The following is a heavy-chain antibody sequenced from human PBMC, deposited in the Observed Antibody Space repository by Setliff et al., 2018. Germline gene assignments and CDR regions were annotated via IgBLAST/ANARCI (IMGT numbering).Heavy chain of an antibody. CDR1: GFTFSDYY. Sequence: GGSLRLSCAASGFTFSDYYMSWIRQAPGKGLEWVSYISTSGNTVDYVDFVRGRFTISRDNARNSLYLQMDNLRAEDTAIYYCARDISVTMVREGGMDVWGKGTTVTVSS. V-gene: IGHV3-11*04. CDR3: ARDISVTMVREGGMDV. D-gene: IGHD3-10*01. J-gene: IGHJ6*03. CDR2: ISTSGNTV.